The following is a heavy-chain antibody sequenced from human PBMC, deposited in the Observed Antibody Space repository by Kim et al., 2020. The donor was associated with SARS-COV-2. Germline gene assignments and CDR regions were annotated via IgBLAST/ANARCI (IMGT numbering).Heavy chain of an antibody. D-gene: IGHD5-18*01. CDR1: GFTFSSYA. J-gene: IGHJ4*02. CDR3: ARDPGYSYGFDY. CDR2: ISYDGSNK. Sequence: GGSLRLSCAASGFTFSSYAMHWVRQAPGKGLEWVAVISYDGSNKYYADSVKGRFTISRDNSKNTLYLQMNSLRAEDTAVYYCARDPGYSYGFDYWGQGTL. V-gene: IGHV3-30*04.